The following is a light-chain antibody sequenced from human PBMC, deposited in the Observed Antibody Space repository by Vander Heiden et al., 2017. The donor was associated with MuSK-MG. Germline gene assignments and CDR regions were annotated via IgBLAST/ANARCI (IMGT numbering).Light chain of an antibody. CDR3: QQSDSTPHT. J-gene: IGKJ4*01. Sequence: DIQMTQSPSSLSASVGDRVTITCRESQSISSYLNWYQQKPGKAPKLLIYAASSLQSGVPSRFSGSGYGTDFTLTISRLQPEDFANYYCQQSDSTPHTFGGGTKVEIK. V-gene: IGKV1-39*01. CDR2: AAS. CDR1: QSISSY.